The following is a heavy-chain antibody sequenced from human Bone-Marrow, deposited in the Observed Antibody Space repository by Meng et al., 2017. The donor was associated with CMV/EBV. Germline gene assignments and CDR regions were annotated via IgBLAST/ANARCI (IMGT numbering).Heavy chain of an antibody. J-gene: IGHJ6*02. Sequence: ASVKVSCKASGYTFTSYYMHWVRQAPGQGLEWMGIINPSGGSRSYAQKFQGRVTMTRDTSTSTVYMELSSLRSEDTAVYYCARFSQGGCSSTSCYTNGMDVWGQGTTVTVSS. CDR3: ARFSQGGCSSTSCYTNGMDV. CDR2: INPSGGSR. V-gene: IGHV1-46*01. D-gene: IGHD2-2*02. CDR1: GYTFTSYY.